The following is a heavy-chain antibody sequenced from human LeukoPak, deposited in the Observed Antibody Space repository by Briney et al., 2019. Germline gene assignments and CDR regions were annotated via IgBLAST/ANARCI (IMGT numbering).Heavy chain of an antibody. CDR2: INYSGTT. D-gene: IGHD4-17*01. CDR3: ARVGEGDGDPFDY. Sequence: KSSETLSLTCSVSGGSISRSTYYWGWLRQPPGQGLEWIATINYSGTTHYIPSLNSRVTISADTSNNQFSLKQSSVPAADTAVYYCARVGEGDGDPFDYWGQGTLVTVSS. CDR1: GGSISRSTYY. V-gene: IGHV4-39*07. J-gene: IGHJ4*02.